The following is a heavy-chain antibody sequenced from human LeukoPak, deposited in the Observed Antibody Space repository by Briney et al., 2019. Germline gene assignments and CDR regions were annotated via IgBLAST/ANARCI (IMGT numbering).Heavy chain of an antibody. Sequence: SETLSLTCTVSGDSIGGYSYYWAWIRQPPGKGLEWIGNIYHSGRTYYNPSLKSRVTISVDTSKNQFSLKLSSVTAADTAVFYCARILGAYCSGGSCPDAFDIWGQGTMVTVSS. CDR3: ARILGAYCSGGSCPDAFDI. J-gene: IGHJ3*02. CDR1: GDSIGGYSYY. CDR2: IYHSGRT. V-gene: IGHV4-39*07. D-gene: IGHD2-15*01.